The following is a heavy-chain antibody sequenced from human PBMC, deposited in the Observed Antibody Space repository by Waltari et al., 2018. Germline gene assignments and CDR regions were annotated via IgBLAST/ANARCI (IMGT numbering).Heavy chain of an antibody. CDR1: GFTVSSTY. CDR3: ARGFSSSWFYFDY. V-gene: IGHV3-53*01. CDR2: IYIGAST. J-gene: IGHJ4*02. D-gene: IGHD6-13*01. Sequence: EVQLVESGGGLIQPGGSLRLSCAASGFTVSSTYMSWVRQAPGKGLEGVSVIYIGASTYYADSVKGRFTISRDNSKNTLYLQMNSLRAEDTAVYYCARGFSSSWFYFDYWGQGTLVTVSS.